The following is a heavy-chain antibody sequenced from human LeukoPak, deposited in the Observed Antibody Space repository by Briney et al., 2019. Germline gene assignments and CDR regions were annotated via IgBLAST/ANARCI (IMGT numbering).Heavy chain of an antibody. CDR2: INPNSGGT. D-gene: IGHD3-9*01. J-gene: IGHJ4*02. Sequence: ASVKVSCKASGYTFTGYYMHWVRPAPGQGREWMGWINPNSGGTNYAQKFQGRGTMTRDTAISTACMEMSRQRADDTAGYYVGSHLRALTRYPLPDYWGQGTLVTVSS. V-gene: IGHV1-2*02. CDR1: GYTFTGYY. CDR3: GSHLRALTRYPLPDY.